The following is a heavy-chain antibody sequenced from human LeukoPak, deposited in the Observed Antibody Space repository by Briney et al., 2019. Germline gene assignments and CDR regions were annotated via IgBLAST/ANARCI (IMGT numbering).Heavy chain of an antibody. J-gene: IGHJ5*02. D-gene: IGHD3-3*01. CDR1: GGSFSGYY. CDR2: INHSGST. V-gene: IGHV4-34*01. CDR3: ARGVHVLRFLEWLGSWFDP. Sequence: SETLSLTCAVYGGSFSGYYWSWIRQPPGKGLEWIGEINHSGSTNYNPSLKSRVTISVDTSKNQFSLKLSSVTAADTAVYYCARGVHVLRFLEWLGSWFDPRGQGTLVTVSS.